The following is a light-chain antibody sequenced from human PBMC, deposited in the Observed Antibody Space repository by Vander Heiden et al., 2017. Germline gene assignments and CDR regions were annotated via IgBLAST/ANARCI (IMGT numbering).Light chain of an antibody. V-gene: IGKV1-33*01. J-gene: IGKJ4*01. CDR2: DAS. Sequence: DIQMTQSPSSLSASVGDRVTITCQASQDIDIYLNWYQLKPGKAPKFLIYDASNLETGVPSRFSGSGSGTDFTFTIDSLQPEDIATYYCLQDNRLPLTFGAGTKVEIK. CDR1: QDIDIY. CDR3: LQDNRLPLT.